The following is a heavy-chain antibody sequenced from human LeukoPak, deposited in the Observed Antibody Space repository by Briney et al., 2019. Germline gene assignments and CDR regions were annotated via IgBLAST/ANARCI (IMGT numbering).Heavy chain of an antibody. CDR3: ARVDGMDA. CDR1: GGSFSGYY. V-gene: IGHV4-34*01. Sequence: SETLSLTCAVYGGSFSGYYWSWIRQPPGKGLEWIGEINHSGSTNYNPSLKSRVTISVDTSKNQFSLKLSSVTAADTAVYYCARVDGMDAWGQGTTVTVSS. CDR2: INHSGST. J-gene: IGHJ6*02.